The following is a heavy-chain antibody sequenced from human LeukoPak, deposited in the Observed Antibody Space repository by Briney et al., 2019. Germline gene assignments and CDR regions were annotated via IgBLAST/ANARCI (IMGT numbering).Heavy chain of an antibody. D-gene: IGHD5-24*01. Sequence: SETLSLTCSVSGGSISSSSYYWGWIRQPPGKGLEWIGFVYYTGETNYNPSLKSRVTISVDTSKNQFSLNLSSVTAADTAVYYCARVEMATIVPDYWGQGTLVTVSS. CDR2: VYYTGET. J-gene: IGHJ4*02. CDR1: GGSISSSSYY. V-gene: IGHV4-61*05. CDR3: ARVEMATIVPDY.